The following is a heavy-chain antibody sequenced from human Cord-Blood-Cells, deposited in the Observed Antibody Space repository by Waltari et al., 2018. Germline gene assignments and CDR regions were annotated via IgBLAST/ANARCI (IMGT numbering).Heavy chain of an antibody. Sequence: EVQLVESGGGLVQPGGSLRLSCAASGFTFSRYWMSWVRQAPGEGPGLVANIKEGGREEYYVDSVKVRFTISRDNAKNSLYLQMNSLRAEDTAVYYCARDPKTLWYFDLWGRGTLVTVSS. CDR3: ARDPKTLWYFDL. J-gene: IGHJ2*01. CDR2: IKEGGREE. CDR1: GFTFSRYW. V-gene: IGHV3-7*01.